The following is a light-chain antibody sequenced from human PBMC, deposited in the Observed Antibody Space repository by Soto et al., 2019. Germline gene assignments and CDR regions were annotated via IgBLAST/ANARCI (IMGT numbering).Light chain of an antibody. J-gene: IGLJ1*01. CDR3: SSYTSRSTLYV. Sequence: QSALTQPASVSGSPGQSITISCTGTSSDVGDNNYVSWYQQHPGKAPKLMIYDVTHRPSGISNRFSGSKSGNTASLTISGLQAEDEADYYCSSYTSRSTLYVFGTGTQGTVL. CDR2: DVT. V-gene: IGLV2-14*01. CDR1: SSDVGDNNY.